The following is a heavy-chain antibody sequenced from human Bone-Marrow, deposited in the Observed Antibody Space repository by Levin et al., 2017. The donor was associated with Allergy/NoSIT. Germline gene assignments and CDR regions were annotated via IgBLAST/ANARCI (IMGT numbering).Heavy chain of an antibody. CDR3: AKVRQAFCSGRSCYGALDY. D-gene: IGHD2-15*01. CDR1: GNPFTPYS. Sequence: GESLKISCKASGNPFTPYSIHWVRQAPGQGLEWMGIFNPSDGTTTYAQNFQGRVTLTRDTSTRTIYMELSSLSSDDTAVYYCAKVRQAFCSGRSCYGALDYWGQGTLVTVSS. J-gene: IGHJ4*02. CDR2: FNPSDGTT. V-gene: IGHV1-46*01.